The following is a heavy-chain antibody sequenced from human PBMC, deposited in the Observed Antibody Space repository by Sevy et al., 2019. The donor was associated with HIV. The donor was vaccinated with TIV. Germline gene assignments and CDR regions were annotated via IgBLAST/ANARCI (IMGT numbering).Heavy chain of an antibody. CDR2: IYTSGST. D-gene: IGHD1-26*01. CDR3: ARAPPYSGSYYPYYGMDV. V-gene: IGHV4-4*07. J-gene: IGHJ6*02. Sequence: SETLSLTCTVSGGSISSYYWSWIRQPAGKGLEWIGRIYTSGSTNYNPPLKSRVTMSVDTSKNQFSLKLSSVTAADTAVYYCARAPPYSGSYYPYYGMDVWGQGTTVTVSS. CDR1: GGSISSYY.